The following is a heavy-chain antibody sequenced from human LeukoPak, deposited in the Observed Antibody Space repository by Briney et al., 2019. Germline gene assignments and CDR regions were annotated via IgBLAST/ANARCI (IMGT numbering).Heavy chain of an antibody. CDR2: ISYDGSNK. J-gene: IGHJ4*02. CDR1: GFTFSSYA. V-gene: IGHV3-30-3*01. Sequence: GGSLRLSCAASGFTFSSYAMHWVRQAPGKGLEWVAVISYDGSNKYYADSVKGRFTISRDNSKNTLYLQMNSLRDEDTAVYYCASSMIVVVTAAFDYWGQGALCTVSS. CDR3: ASSMIVVVTAAFDY. D-gene: IGHD3-22*01.